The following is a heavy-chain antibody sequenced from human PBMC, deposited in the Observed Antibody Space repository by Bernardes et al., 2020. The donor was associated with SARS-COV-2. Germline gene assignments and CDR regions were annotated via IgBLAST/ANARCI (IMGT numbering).Heavy chain of an antibody. CDR2: LSGSSGST. D-gene: IGHD6-19*01. J-gene: IGHJ4*02. Sequence: APGKRLELVSALSGSSGSTSYADSVKCRFTISRDNSKNTLYLQMNSLRAEDTAVYYLAKATVAGFADWGQRTLVNVS. V-gene: IGHV3-23*01. CDR3: AKATVAGFAD.